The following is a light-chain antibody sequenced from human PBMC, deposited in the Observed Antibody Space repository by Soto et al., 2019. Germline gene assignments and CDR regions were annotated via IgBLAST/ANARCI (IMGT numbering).Light chain of an antibody. CDR2: EVS. V-gene: IGLV2-14*01. CDR1: SSDVGGYNY. J-gene: IGLJ2*01. CDR3: CSYTSTSTVV. Sequence: QSVLTQPASVSGSPGQSITISCTGTSSDVGGYNYVSWYQHHPGNAPKLMIYEVSHRPSGVSNRFSGSKSGNTASLTISGLQAEDEADYYCCSYTSTSTVVFGGGTQLTVL.